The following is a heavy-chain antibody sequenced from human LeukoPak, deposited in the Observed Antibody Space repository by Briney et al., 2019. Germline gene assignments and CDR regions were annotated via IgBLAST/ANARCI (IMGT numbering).Heavy chain of an antibody. CDR1: GFTFSSYA. Sequence: GGSLRLSCAASGFTFSSYAMSWVRQAPGKGLECISGFSGSGGSTYYADSVKGRFTISRDNSKNTLYLQMNSLRAEDTAVYYCARGSGYYTAEGYYFDYWGQGTLVTVSS. J-gene: IGHJ4*02. CDR2: FSGSGGST. V-gene: IGHV3-23*01. CDR3: ARGSGYYTAEGYYFDY. D-gene: IGHD3-3*01.